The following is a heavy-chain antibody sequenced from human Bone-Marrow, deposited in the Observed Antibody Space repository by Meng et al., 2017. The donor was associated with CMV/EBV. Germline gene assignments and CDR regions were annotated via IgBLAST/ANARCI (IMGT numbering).Heavy chain of an antibody. V-gene: IGHV1-2*02. D-gene: IGHD3-22*01. Sequence: ASVKVSCKASGYTFTGYFMHWVRQAPGQGLEWMGWMNPKNGITNYAQKFQGRVTMTRETSISTVYMELRRLRSDDTAVYYCARALHLEYYDSSGYYDYWGQGTLVTVSS. J-gene: IGHJ4*02. CDR2: MNPKNGIT. CDR1: GYTFTGYF. CDR3: ARALHLEYYDSSGYYDY.